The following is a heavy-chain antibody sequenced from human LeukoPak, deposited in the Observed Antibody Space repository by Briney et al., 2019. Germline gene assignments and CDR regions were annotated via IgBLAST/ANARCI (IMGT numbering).Heavy chain of an antibody. CDR1: GFTFSNAC. CDR3: ATETSHYSSSFDY. CDR2: IKTRADGGTT. D-gene: IGHD6-6*01. Sequence: GGSLRLSCAASGFTFSNACMSWVRQAPGKGLEWIGRIKTRADGGTTDYAAPVKGRFTISRDDSKNTLYLQMSSLQTEDTAVYYCATETSHYSSSFDYWGQGTLVTVSS. V-gene: IGHV3-15*01. J-gene: IGHJ4*02.